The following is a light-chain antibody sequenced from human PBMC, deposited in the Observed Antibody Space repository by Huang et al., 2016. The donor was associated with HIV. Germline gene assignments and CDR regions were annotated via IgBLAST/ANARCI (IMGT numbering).Light chain of an antibody. J-gene: IGKJ4*01. CDR3: QQRSVCPLT. CDR2: DAS. CDR1: QDVGST. Sequence: EVVLTQSPVTLTLSPGESATLSCTTSQDVGSTLAWYQQRPGQAPRRLIHDASSRATDSPARFSGSGSGTDFTLTISSLEPEDFAVYYCQQRSVCPLTFGGGTKVEI. V-gene: IGKV3D-11*01.